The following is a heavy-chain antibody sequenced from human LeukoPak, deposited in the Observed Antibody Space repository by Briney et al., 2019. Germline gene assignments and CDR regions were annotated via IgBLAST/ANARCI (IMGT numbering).Heavy chain of an antibody. CDR1: GFTFSSFA. Sequence: PGGSLRLSCAASGFTFSSFAMSWVRQAPGKGLEWVSAISGSGGSTYYADSVKGRFTISRDNSKNTLFLQMNNLRVEDTAVYYCAKVPLRFLEWLPDDAFDIWGQGTMVTVSS. CDR2: ISGSGGST. J-gene: IGHJ3*02. V-gene: IGHV3-23*01. D-gene: IGHD3-3*01. CDR3: AKVPLRFLEWLPDDAFDI.